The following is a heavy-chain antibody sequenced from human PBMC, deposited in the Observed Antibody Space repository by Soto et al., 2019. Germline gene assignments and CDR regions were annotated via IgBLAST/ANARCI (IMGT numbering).Heavy chain of an antibody. J-gene: IGHJ5*02. CDR1: GGSISSSNW. V-gene: IGHV4-4*02. Sequence: SETLSLTCAVSGGSISSSNWWSWVRQPPGKGLEWIGEIYHSGSTNYNPSLKSRVTISVDKSKNQFSLKLSSVTATDTAVYYCVALGYCSSTSCSNWFDPWGQGTLVTVSS. CDR2: IYHSGST. D-gene: IGHD2-2*01. CDR3: VALGYCSSTSCSNWFDP.